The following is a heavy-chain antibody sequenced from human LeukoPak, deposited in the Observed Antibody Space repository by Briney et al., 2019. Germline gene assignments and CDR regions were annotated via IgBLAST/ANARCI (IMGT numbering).Heavy chain of an antibody. J-gene: IGHJ4*02. CDR2: IIPILGIA. V-gene: IGHV1-69*04. D-gene: IGHD1-26*01. CDR3: AKARYSSSGSYCDY. CDR1: RGTFSSYA. Sequence: LVKVSCKASRGTFSSYAISWVRQAPGQGLEWMGRIIPILGIANYAQKFQGRVTITADKSTSTAYMELSSLRSEDTAVYYCAKARYSSSGSYCDYWGQGTLVTVSS.